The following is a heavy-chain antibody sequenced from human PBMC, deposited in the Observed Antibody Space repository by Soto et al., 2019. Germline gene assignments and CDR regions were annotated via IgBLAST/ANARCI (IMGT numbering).Heavy chain of an antibody. CDR1: GGSISSGGYY. V-gene: IGHV4-31*03. D-gene: IGHD2-21*02. CDR3: ARTPNIGPYCGGDCYSFDPYYYSGMDV. J-gene: IGHJ6*02. CDR2: IYYSGST. Sequence: TLSLTCTVSGGSISSGGYYWSWIRQHPGKGLEWIGYIYYSGSTYYNPSLKSRVTISVDTSKNQFSLKLSSVTAADTAVYYCARTPNIGPYCGGDCYSFDPYYYSGMDVWGQGTTVTVSS.